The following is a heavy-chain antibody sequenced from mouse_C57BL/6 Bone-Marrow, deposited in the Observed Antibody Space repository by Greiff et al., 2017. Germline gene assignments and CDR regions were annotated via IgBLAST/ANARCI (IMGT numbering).Heavy chain of an antibody. CDR3: ARLITTIDY. J-gene: IGHJ2*01. CDR1: GFSFTDYY. Sequence: EVKVVESGGGLVQPGGSLSLSCAASGFSFTDYYMRWVRQPPGKALEWLGFIRNKANGYTTASSASVMGRFTISRDNSQSILDLQVNALRAEDSATYYCARLITTIDYWGQGTTLTVSS. V-gene: IGHV7-3*01. CDR2: IRNKANGYTT. D-gene: IGHD1-1*01.